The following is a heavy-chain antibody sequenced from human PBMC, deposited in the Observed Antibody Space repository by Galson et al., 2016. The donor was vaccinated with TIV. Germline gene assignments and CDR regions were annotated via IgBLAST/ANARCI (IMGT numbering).Heavy chain of an antibody. CDR1: GGTLSRFT. J-gene: IGHJ4*02. CDR2: IIPLLGIG. CDR3: ARDGLDMTTAVALPDY. V-gene: IGHV1-69*04. Sequence: SVKVSCKASGGTLSRFTVSWVRQAPGQGLEWMGRIIPLLGIGNHAQKFQNRVAITADRSTSAAYMELSSLKSEDTAVYYCARDGLDMTTAVALPDYWGQGTLVTVSS. D-gene: IGHD3/OR15-3a*01.